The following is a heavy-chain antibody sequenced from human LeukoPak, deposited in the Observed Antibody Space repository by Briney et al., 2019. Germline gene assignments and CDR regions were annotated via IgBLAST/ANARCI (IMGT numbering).Heavy chain of an antibody. J-gene: IGHJ4*02. CDR1: GGSISSYY. CDR3: ARDANGYNFYDY. Sequence: SETLSLTCTVSGGSISSYYWNWIRQPAGKGLEWIGRIYSIGSTNYNPSLKSRVTMSVDTSKNQFSLKLSSVTAADTAVYYCARDANGYNFYDYWGQGTLVTVSS. D-gene: IGHD5-24*01. V-gene: IGHV4-4*07. CDR2: IYSIGST.